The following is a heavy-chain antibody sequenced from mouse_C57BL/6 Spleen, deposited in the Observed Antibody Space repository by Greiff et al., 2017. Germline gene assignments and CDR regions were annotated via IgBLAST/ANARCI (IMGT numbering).Heavy chain of an antibody. CDR1: GYSITSGYY. CDR2: ISYDGSN. CDR3: ARGAYGIAMDY. V-gene: IGHV3-6*01. J-gene: IGHJ4*01. D-gene: IGHD1-1*01. Sequence: EVQLVESGPGLVKPSQSLSLTCSVTGYSITSGYYWNWIRQFPGNKLEWMGYISYDGSNNYNPSLKNRISITRDTSKNQFFLKLNSVTTEDTATYYCARGAYGIAMDYGGQGTSVTVSS.